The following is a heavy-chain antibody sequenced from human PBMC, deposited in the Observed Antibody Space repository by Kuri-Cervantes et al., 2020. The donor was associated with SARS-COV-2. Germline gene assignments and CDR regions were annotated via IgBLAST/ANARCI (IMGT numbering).Heavy chain of an antibody. D-gene: IGHD3-22*01. CDR1: GFTFSSYG. CDR2: IRYDGSNK. J-gene: IGHJ3*02. CDR3: AKVGPGLYDSSGLSPDAFDI. Sequence: GESLKISCAASGFTFSSYGMHWVRQAPGKGLEWVAFIRYDGSNKYYADSVKGRFTISRDNSKNTLYLQMNSLRAEDTAVYYCAKVGPGLYDSSGLSPDAFDIWGQGTMVTVSS. V-gene: IGHV3-30*02.